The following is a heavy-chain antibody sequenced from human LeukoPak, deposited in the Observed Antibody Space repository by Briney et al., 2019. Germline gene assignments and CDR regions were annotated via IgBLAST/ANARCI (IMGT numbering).Heavy chain of an antibody. V-gene: IGHV3-23*01. D-gene: IGHD4-17*01. CDR3: AKSMRGATVTTYPF. J-gene: IGHJ4*02. CDR2: ISGSGGST. Sequence: GGSLRLSCAASGFTFSSYAMSWVRQAPGKGLEWVSAISGSGGSTYYADSVKGRFTISRDNSENTLYLQMNSLRAEDTAVYYCAKSMRGATVTTYPFWGQGTLVTVSS. CDR1: GFTFSSYA.